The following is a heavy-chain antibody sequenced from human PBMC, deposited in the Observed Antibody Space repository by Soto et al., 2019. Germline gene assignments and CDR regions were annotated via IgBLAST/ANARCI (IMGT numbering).Heavy chain of an antibody. CDR2: IYWDDDK. D-gene: IGHD4-17*01. J-gene: IGHJ2*01. CDR1: GFSLSTSGVG. CDR3: ARAMTTVTEKYFDL. V-gene: IGHV2-5*02. Sequence: QITLKESGPTLVKPTQTLTLTCTFSGFSLSTSGVGVGWIRQPPGKALEWLALIYWDDDKRYSPSLKSRLTITKDTSKNQVVLTMTNMDPMDTATYYCARAMTTVTEKYFDLWGRGTLVTVSS.